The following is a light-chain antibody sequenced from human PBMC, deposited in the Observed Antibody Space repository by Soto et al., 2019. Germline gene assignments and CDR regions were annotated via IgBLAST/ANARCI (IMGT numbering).Light chain of an antibody. CDR1: QGISNY. V-gene: IGKV1-27*01. J-gene: IGKJ1*01. CDR2: AAS. Sequence: DIQMTQSPSSLSASVGDRVTITCRASQGISNYLAWHQQKPGKVPKLLIYAASTLQSGVPSRFSGSGSGTDFTLIISSLQPEDVATYYCQKYNSALWTFGQGTKVEIK. CDR3: QKYNSALWT.